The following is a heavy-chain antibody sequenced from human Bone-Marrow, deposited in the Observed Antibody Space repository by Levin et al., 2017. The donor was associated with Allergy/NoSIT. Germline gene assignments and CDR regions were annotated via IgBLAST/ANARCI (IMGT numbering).Heavy chain of an antibody. D-gene: IGHD5-12*01. CDR2: IKQDGSEK. Sequence: GGSLRLSCAASGFTFSSYWMSWVRQAPGKGLEWVANIKQDGSEKYYVDSVKGRFTISRDNAKNSLYLQMNSLRAEDTAVYYCARDLAAGYSGYASSPYYYYGMDVWGQGTTVTVSS. J-gene: IGHJ6*02. V-gene: IGHV3-7*01. CDR1: GFTFSSYW. CDR3: ARDLAAGYSGYASSPYYYYGMDV.